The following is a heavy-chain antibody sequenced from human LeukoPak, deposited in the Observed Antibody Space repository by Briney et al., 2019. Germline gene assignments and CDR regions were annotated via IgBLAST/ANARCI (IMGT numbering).Heavy chain of an antibody. J-gene: IGHJ3*02. CDR2: FDPEDGET. V-gene: IGHV1-24*01. CDR3: ATGPLLRELKRGYAFDI. CDR1: GYTLTESS. Sequence: ASVKVSCKVSGYTLTESSMHWVRQAPGKGLEWMGGFDPEDGETIYAQKFQGRVTMTEDTSTDTAYMELSSLRSEDTAVYYCATGPLLRELKRGYAFDIWGQGTMVTVSS. D-gene: IGHD1-26*01.